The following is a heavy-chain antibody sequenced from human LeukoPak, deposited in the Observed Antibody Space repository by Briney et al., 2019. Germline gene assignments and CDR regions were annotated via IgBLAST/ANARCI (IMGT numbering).Heavy chain of an antibody. CDR2: IWYDGSNK. CDR1: GFTFSSYG. D-gene: IGHD3-22*01. J-gene: IGHJ4*02. V-gene: IGHV3-33*01. Sequence: GGSLRLSCAASGFTFSSYGMHWVRQAPGKGLEWVAVIWYDGSNKYYADSVKGRFTISRDNSKNTLYLQMSSLRAEDTAVYYCARDPSYYYDSSGLDYWGQGTLVTVSS. CDR3: ARDPSYYYDSSGLDY.